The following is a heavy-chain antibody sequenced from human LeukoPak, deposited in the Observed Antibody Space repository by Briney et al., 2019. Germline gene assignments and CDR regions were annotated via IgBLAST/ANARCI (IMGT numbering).Heavy chain of an antibody. CDR2: IRGSSDVT. Sequence: GGSLRLSCVASGFNFGIYAMSWVRQAPGKGLEWVSGIRGSSDVTDYADSVKGRFTISRDNSKNTLSLQMNSLRAEDTAVYYCAKSTVGLRLFYFDYWGQGTLVTVSS. J-gene: IGHJ4*02. V-gene: IGHV3-23*01. CDR1: GFNFGIYA. D-gene: IGHD4-17*01. CDR3: AKSTVGLRLFYFDY.